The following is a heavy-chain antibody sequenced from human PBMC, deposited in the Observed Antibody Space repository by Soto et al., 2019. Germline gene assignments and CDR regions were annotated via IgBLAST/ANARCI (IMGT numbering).Heavy chain of an antibody. D-gene: IGHD4-4*01. CDR1: GYTFTSYA. J-gene: IGHJ6*02. Sequence: QVQLVQSGAEVKKPGASVKVSCKASGYTFTSYAMHWVRQAPGQRLEWMGRINAGNGNTKYSQKFQGRVTITRDTSASKAYMERSSLRSEDTAVYYFASSYSNYALIDYYYYGMDVWGQGTTVTVSS. CDR3: ASSYSNYALIDYYYYGMDV. V-gene: IGHV1-3*01. CDR2: INAGNGNT.